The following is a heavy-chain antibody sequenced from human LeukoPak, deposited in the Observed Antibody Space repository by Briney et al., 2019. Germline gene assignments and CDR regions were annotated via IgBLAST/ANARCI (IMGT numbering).Heavy chain of an antibody. Sequence: SETLSLTCTVSGGSISSSSYYWGWIRQPPGKGLEWIVSMYYSGSTSYNPSLKSRVTISVDKSKNQFSLKLSSVTAADTAVYYCARAYTRGNIVATLGYWGQGTLVTVSS. CDR1: GGSISSSSYY. V-gene: IGHV4-39*07. CDR3: ARAYTRGNIVATLGY. CDR2: MYYSGST. D-gene: IGHD5-12*01. J-gene: IGHJ4*02.